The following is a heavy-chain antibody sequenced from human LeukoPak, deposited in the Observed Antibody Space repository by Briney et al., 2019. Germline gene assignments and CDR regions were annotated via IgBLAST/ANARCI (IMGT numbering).Heavy chain of an antibody. J-gene: IGHJ4*02. CDR2: IYTSGST. D-gene: IGHD6-13*01. CDR1: GGSISSYY. CDR3: ARASSSWSRSGYYFDY. V-gene: IGHV4-4*07. Sequence: SETLSLTCTVSGGSISSYYWSWIRQPAGKGLDWIGRIYTSGSTNYNPSLGSRVTMSVDTSKNQFSLKLSSVTAADTAVYYCARASSSWSRSGYYFDYWGQGTLVTVSS.